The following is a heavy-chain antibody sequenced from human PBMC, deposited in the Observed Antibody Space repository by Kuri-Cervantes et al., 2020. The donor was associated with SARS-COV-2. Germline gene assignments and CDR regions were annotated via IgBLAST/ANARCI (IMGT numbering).Heavy chain of an antibody. CDR2: IIPIFGTA. V-gene: IGHV1-69*13. CDR3: ARGESGYYSYYYYYMDV. J-gene: IGHJ6*03. D-gene: IGHD3-22*01. Sequence: SVKVSCKASGGTFSSYAISWVRQAPGQGLVWMGGIIPIFGTANYAQKFQGRVTITADESTSTAYMELSSLRSEDTAVYYCARGESGYYSYYYYYMDVWGKGTTVTVSS. CDR1: GGTFSSYA.